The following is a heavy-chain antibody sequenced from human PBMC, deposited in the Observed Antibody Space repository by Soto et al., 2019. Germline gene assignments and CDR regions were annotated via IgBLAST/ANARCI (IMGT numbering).Heavy chain of an antibody. D-gene: IGHD5-12*01. V-gene: IGHV1-8*01. CDR2: LNPNTDKT. J-gene: IGHJ3*02. Sequence: ASVKVSCKASGYTFSNYDINWVRQATGQGLEWMGWLNPNTDKTGSAQKFQGRVTMTRNTSISTAYLELSGLRSDDTVVYYCARGIKGLPPSAFDIWGQGTRVTVSS. CDR3: ARGIKGLPPSAFDI. CDR1: GYTFSNYD.